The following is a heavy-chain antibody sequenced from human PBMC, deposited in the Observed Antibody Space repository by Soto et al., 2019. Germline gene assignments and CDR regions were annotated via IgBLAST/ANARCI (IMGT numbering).Heavy chain of an antibody. CDR3: ASHVLGWFDP. V-gene: IGHV4-34*01. Sequence: SETLSLTCAVYGGSFSGYYWSWIRQPPGKGLEWIGEINHSGSTNYNPSLKSRVTISVDTSKNQFSLKLSSVTAADTAVYYCASHVLGWFDPWGQGTLVTVSS. CDR1: GGSFSGYY. CDR2: INHSGST. J-gene: IGHJ5*02. D-gene: IGHD3-16*01.